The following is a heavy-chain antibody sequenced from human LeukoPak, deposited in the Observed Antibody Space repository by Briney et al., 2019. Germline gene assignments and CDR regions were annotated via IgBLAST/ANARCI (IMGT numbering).Heavy chain of an antibody. CDR3: ARDYDSSGYDSRLDS. CDR2: ISSSSSII. V-gene: IGHV3-48*04. J-gene: IGHJ4*02. CDR1: GFTFSSYS. Sequence: GGSLRLSCAASGFTFSSYSMNWGRQAPGKGLERVSYISSSSSIIYYADSVKGRFTISRDNAKNSLYLQMNSLRAEDTAVYYCARDYDSSGYDSRLDSWGQGTLVTVSS. D-gene: IGHD3-22*01.